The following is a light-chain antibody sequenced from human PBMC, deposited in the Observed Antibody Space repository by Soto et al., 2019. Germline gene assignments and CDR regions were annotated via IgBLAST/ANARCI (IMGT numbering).Light chain of an antibody. CDR2: RNN. V-gene: IGLV1-47*01. CDR3: ATWDDSLSGYI. CDR1: TSNIGSNY. Sequence: QSALTQPPSASWTPGQRVTISCSGSTSNIGSNYVYWYQQLPGTAPKLLIYRNNQRPSGVPDRFSGAKSGTSASLAISGLRTEDEADYSCATWDDSLSGYIFGTGTKVTVL. J-gene: IGLJ1*01.